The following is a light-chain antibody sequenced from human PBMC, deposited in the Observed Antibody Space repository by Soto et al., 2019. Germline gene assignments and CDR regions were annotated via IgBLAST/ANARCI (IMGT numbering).Light chain of an antibody. CDR1: QSVSSSY. V-gene: IGKV4-1*01. Sequence: EIVLTQSPGTPSLSPGERATLSCRASQSVSSSYLAWYQQKPGQPPKLLIYWASTRESGVPDRFSGSGSGTDFTLTISSLQAEDVAVYYCQQYYSTPITFGQGTRLEIK. J-gene: IGKJ5*01. CDR2: WAS. CDR3: QQYYSTPIT.